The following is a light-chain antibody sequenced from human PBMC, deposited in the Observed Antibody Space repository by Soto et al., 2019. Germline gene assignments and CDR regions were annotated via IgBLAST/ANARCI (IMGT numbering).Light chain of an antibody. Sequence: EIVLTQSPATLSVSAGGAVTLSCRASQSIRTNVAWYQQIPGQAPRLLVYGASTRATGVPARLSGSGSGIDVTPTISSMQSEDYVFDYCQQYFNWPLTWTFGPGTKVQIK. CDR2: GAS. CDR3: QQYFNWPLTWT. V-gene: IGKV3-15*01. CDR1: QSIRTN. J-gene: IGKJ1*01.